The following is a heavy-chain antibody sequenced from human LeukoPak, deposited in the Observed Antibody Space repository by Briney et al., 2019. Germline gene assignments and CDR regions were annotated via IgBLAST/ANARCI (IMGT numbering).Heavy chain of an antibody. Sequence: GGSLRLSCAAAGFTFSSYAMSWVRQAPGKGLEWVSTLSGSGGNTYYADSVKGRVTISRDNSKNTLYLQMNSLRAEDTAVYHCAKGSYYYDSADYFDYWGQGTLVTVPS. CDR3: AKGSYYYDSADYFDY. V-gene: IGHV3-23*01. D-gene: IGHD3-22*01. CDR2: LSGSGGNT. CDR1: GFTFSSYA. J-gene: IGHJ4*02.